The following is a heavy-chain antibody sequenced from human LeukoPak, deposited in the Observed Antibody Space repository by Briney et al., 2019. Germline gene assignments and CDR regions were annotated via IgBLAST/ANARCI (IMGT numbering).Heavy chain of an antibody. V-gene: IGHV4-59*11. D-gene: IGHD1-26*01. CDR1: GGSISSHY. J-gene: IGHJ4*02. CDR3: AGSRGSYENPYFDY. Sequence: PSETLSLTCTVSGGSISSHYWSWIRQPPGKGLEWIGYIYYSGSTNYNPSLKSRVTISVDTSKNQFSLKLSSVTAADTAVYYCAGSRGSYENPYFDYWGQGILVTVSS. CDR2: IYYSGST.